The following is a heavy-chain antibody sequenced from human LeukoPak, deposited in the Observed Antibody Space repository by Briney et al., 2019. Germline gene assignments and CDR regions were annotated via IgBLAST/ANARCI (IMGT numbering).Heavy chain of an antibody. CDR1: GYTFTSYA. J-gene: IGHJ1*01. Sequence: ASVKVSCKASGYTFTSYAMHWVRQAPGQRLAWMGWINAGNGNTKYSQKFQGRVTITRDTSASTACMELSSLRSEDTAVYYCAMASSANTAEYFQHWGQGNLVTVPS. D-gene: IGHD6-25*01. V-gene: IGHV1-3*01. CDR3: AMASSANTAEYFQH. CDR2: INAGNGNT.